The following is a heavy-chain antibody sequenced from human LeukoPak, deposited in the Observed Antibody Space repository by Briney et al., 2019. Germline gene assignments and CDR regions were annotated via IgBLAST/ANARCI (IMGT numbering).Heavy chain of an antibody. CDR3: ARAGVRGYYYYYMDV. J-gene: IGHJ6*03. CDR1: GYTFTGYY. D-gene: IGHD3-16*02. Sequence: ASVKVSCKASGYTFTGYYMHWVRQAPGQGLEWMGWINPNSGDTNYAQKFQGRVTMTRDTSISTAYMELSRLRSDDTAVYYCARAGVRGYYYYYMDVWGKGTTVTVSS. CDR2: INPNSGDT. V-gene: IGHV1-2*02.